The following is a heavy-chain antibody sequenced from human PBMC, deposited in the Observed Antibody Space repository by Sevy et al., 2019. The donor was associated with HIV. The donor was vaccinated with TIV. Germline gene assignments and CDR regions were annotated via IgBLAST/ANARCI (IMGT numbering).Heavy chain of an antibody. V-gene: IGHV1-46*03. CDR3: GRTSPRGGFDY. CDR2: INPSDVST. Sequence: ASVKVSCKASGYTFTNYYMHWVRQAPGQGLEWMGIINPSDVSTIYAQKFQGRVTMTRDTSTSTVYMELSSLISDDTAVYYCGRTSPRGGFDYWGQGALVTVSS. J-gene: IGHJ4*02. CDR1: GYTFTNYY. D-gene: IGHD3-16*01.